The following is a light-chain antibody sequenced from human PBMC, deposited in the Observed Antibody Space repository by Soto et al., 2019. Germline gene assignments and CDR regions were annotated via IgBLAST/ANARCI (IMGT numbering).Light chain of an antibody. CDR1: QSINNW. CDR2: DAS. V-gene: IGKV1-5*01. Sequence: DIQMTQSPSTLSASEGDRVTITCRASQSINNWLAWYQQKPGKAPNLLIYDASSLESGVPSRFSGSGSGTEFTLTISILQPDDFATYYCQQYNSYSYTFGQGTKLEIK. J-gene: IGKJ2*01. CDR3: QQYNSYSYT.